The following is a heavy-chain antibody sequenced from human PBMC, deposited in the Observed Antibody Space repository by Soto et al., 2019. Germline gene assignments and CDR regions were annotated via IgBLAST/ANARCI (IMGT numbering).Heavy chain of an antibody. CDR1: GYKFTTYF. CDR2: IHPSGDT. Sequence: QVQLVQSGAEVKKPGASVKVACKASGYKFTTYFIHWVRQAPGQGLEWMGMIHPSGDTGYGQKFRGRVTMTIDTSTTTAYMELRNLTSEGTAIYFSVRGYCTTTPCSGDFQHWGQGTLVTVSS. V-gene: IGHV1-46*01. D-gene: IGHD2-8*01. J-gene: IGHJ1*01. CDR3: VRGYCTTTPCSGDFQH.